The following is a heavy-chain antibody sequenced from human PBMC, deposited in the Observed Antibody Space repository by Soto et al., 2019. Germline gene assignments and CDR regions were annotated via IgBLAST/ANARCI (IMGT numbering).Heavy chain of an antibody. CDR3: AKEVASALGY. V-gene: IGHV3-30*18. D-gene: IGHD6-6*01. CDR1: GFTFSSYG. Sequence: GGSLRLSCAASGFTFSSYGMHWVRQAPGKGLEWVAVISYDGSDKYYADSVKGRFTISRDNSKNTLYLQMNSLRAEDTAVYYCAKEVASALGYWGQGTLVTVSS. J-gene: IGHJ4*02. CDR2: ISYDGSDK.